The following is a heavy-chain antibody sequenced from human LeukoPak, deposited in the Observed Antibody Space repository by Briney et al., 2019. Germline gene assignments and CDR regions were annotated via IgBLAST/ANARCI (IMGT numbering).Heavy chain of an antibody. CDR1: GFTFSSYG. CDR3: AKDLFSSSSVDY. V-gene: IGHV3-30*18. D-gene: IGHD6-6*01. Sequence: GRSLRLSCAASGFTFSSYGMHWVRQAPGKGLEWVAVISYDGSNKYYADSVKGRFTISRDNSKNTLYLQMKSLRAEDTAVYYCAKDLFSSSSVDYWGQGTLVTVSS. CDR2: ISYDGSNK. J-gene: IGHJ4*02.